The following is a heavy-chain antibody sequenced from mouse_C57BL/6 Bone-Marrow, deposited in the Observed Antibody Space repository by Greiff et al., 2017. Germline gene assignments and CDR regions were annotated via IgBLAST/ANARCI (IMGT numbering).Heavy chain of an antibody. CDR1: GYTFTNYW. Sequence: QVQLQQSGAELVRPGTSVKMSCKASGYTFTNYWIGWAKQRPGPGLEWIGDIYPGGGYTNYNEKFKGKATLTAENTSRPAYVQFSSLTSEDSAIYYCAREGGFGFAYWGQGPLVTVSA. CDR3: AREGGFGFAY. V-gene: IGHV1-63*01. CDR2: IYPGGGYT. J-gene: IGHJ3*01.